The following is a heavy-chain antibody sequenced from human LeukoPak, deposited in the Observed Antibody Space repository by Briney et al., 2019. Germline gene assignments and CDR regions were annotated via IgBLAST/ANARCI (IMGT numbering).Heavy chain of an antibody. CDR3: AIFTVVRGVDSFDP. D-gene: IGHD3-10*01. CDR2: ISASGGST. J-gene: IGHJ5*02. CDR1: GFTFSSYG. V-gene: IGHV3-23*01. Sequence: PGGSLRLSCAASGFTFSSYGMSWVRQAPGKGLKWVSDISASGGSTYYADSVKGRFTISRDNSKKTLHLQMNSLRAEDTAIYYCAIFTVVRGVDSFDPWGQGTLVTVSS.